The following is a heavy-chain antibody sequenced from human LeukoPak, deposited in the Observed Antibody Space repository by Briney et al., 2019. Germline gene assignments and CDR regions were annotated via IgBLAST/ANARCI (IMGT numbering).Heavy chain of an antibody. D-gene: IGHD6-19*01. CDR3: ARRGSGWPLNWFDP. Sequence: ASEKVSCKASGYTFTSYGISWVRQAPGQGLEWMGWISAYNGNTNYAQKLQGRVTMTTDTSTSTAYMELRSLRSDDTAVYYCARRGSGWPLNWFDPWGQGTLVTVSS. CDR2: ISAYNGNT. CDR1: GYTFTSYG. V-gene: IGHV1-18*01. J-gene: IGHJ5*02.